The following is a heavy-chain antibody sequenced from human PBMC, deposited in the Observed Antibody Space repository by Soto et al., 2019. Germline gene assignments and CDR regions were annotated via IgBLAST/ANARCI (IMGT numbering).Heavy chain of an antibody. V-gene: IGHV4-34*04. J-gene: IGHJ5*01. CDR3: ARGYPRSILSTSLTTSYWFDS. CDR2: INHRGTT. D-gene: IGHD2-21*01. Sequence: QVQLQQWGTGLLKPSETLSLHCAVYGESLRGYYWSWIRQTPAMGLEWIGEINHRGTTNHDSSLKSRAIIFIDTSKNQVSLRLNYVTAADTAVYYCARGYPRSILSTSLTTSYWFDSWGQGTLVTLSS. CDR1: GESLRGYY.